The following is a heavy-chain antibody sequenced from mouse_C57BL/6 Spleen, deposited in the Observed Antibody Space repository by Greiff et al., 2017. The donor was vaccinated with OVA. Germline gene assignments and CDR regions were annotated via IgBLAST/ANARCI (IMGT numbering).Heavy chain of an antibody. Sequence: VQLQQPGPELVKPGASVKISCKASGYTFTDYYMNWVKQSHGKSLEWIGDINPNNGGTSYNQKFKGKATLTVDKSSSTAYMELRSLTSEDSAVYYCARDGSWGKGTTLTVSS. J-gene: IGHJ2*01. D-gene: IGHD2-3*01. V-gene: IGHV1-26*01. CDR2: INPNNGGT. CDR1: GYTFTDYY. CDR3: ARDGS.